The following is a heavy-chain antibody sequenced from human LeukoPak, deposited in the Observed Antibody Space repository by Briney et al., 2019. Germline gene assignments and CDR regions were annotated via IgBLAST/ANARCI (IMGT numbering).Heavy chain of an antibody. CDR2: ISYDGSNK. J-gene: IGHJ1*01. D-gene: IGHD3-22*01. CDR3: ARGGYDSSGYSVFQH. Sequence: PGGSLRLSCAASGFTFSSYGMHWVRQAPGKGLEWVAVISYDGSNKYYADSVKGRFTISRDNSKNTLYLQMNSLRAEDTAVYYCARGGYDSSGYSVFQHWGQGTLVTVSS. V-gene: IGHV3-30*03. CDR1: GFTFSSYG.